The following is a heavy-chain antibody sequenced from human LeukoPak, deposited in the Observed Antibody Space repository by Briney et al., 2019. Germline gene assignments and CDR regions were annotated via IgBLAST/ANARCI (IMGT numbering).Heavy chain of an antibody. CDR2: IYYSGGT. CDR1: GGSISSYY. CDR3: ARGPTAVYGMDV. D-gene: IGHD4-11*01. Sequence: SETLSLTCTVSGGSISSYYWNWIRQPPGKGLEWIGYIYYSGGTYSNPSLKSRVTISVDTSKNQFSLKLSSMTAADTAVYYCARGPTAVYGMDVWGQGTTVTVSS. J-gene: IGHJ6*02. V-gene: IGHV4-59*01.